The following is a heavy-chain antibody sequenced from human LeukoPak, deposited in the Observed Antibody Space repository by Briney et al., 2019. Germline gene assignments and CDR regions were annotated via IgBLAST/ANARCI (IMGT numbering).Heavy chain of an antibody. CDR1: GFTFSSYA. J-gene: IGHJ4*02. CDR3: AKAPPAEY. Sequence: GGSLRLSCAASGFTFSSYAMSWVRQVPGKGLEWVSGISGSDSSTYYADSADSVKGRFTISRDNSKNTLYLQMNSLRAEDTAVYYCAKAPPAEYWGQGTLVTVSS. CDR2: ISGSDSST. V-gene: IGHV3-23*01.